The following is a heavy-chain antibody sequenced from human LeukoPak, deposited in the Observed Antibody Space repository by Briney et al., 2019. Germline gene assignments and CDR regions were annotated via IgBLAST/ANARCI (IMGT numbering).Heavy chain of an antibody. V-gene: IGHV1-69*13. J-gene: IGHJ4*02. Sequence: ASVKVSCKASGGTFSSYAISWVRQAPGQGLEWMGGIIPIFGTANYAQKFQGRVTITADESTSTAYMELRSLRSDDTAVYYCARGDFTRSADYWGQGTLVTVSS. CDR1: GGTFSSYA. D-gene: IGHD3-3*01. CDR2: IIPIFGTA. CDR3: ARGDFTRSADY.